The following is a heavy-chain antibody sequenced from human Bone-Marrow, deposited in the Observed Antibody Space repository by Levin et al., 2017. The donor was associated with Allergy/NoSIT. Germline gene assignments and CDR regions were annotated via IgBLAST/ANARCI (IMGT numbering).Heavy chain of an antibody. V-gene: IGHV3-30*18. CDR3: AKEYGKGRPLRYFDWLLLGGTDRGGAFDS. CDR1: GFTFSSYG. J-gene: IGHJ3*02. D-gene: IGHD3-9*01. CDR2: ISYDGSNK. Sequence: SCAASGFTFSSYGMHWVRQAPGKGLEWVAVISYDGSNKYYADSVKGRFTISRDNSKNTLYLQMNSLRAEDTAVYYCAKEYGKGRPLRYFDWLLLGGTDRGGAFDSWGQGTMVTVSS.